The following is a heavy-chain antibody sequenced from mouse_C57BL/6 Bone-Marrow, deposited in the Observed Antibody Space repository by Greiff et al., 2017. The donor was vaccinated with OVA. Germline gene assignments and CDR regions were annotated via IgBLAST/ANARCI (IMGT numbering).Heavy chain of an antibody. Sequence: VQLQQSGAELVRPGASVKLSCKASGFNIKDYYMHWVKQRPEQGLEWIGRIDPEDGDTEYAPKFKGKATLTADNSSNTAYLQLNSLTSEDTAVYYCTPAGELHAYWGQGTLVTVSA. V-gene: IGHV14-1*01. CDR3: TPAGELHAY. CDR2: IDPEDGDT. D-gene: IGHD1-1*01. CDR1: GFNIKDYY. J-gene: IGHJ3*01.